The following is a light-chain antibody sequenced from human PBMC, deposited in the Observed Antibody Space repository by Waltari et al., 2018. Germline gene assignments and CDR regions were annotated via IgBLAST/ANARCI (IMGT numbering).Light chain of an antibody. V-gene: IGKV3-20*01. CDR3: QHYVRLPVT. J-gene: IGKJ1*01. CDR2: GAS. Sequence: IVLTQSPGTLSLSPGESATLSCRASQSVGRTLAWYQKRPGQAPRLLIYGASTTATAIPDRFSGSGSGTDFSLTISRLEPEDFAVYYCQHYVRLPVTFGQGTTVEIK. CDR1: QSVGRT.